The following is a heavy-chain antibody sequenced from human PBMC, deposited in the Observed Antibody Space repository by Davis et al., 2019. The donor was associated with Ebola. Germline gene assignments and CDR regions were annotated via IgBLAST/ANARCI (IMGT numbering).Heavy chain of an antibody. CDR3: AGYYGSGSYYNPLDY. V-gene: IGHV3-11*04. CDR1: GFTFSDYY. Sequence: PGGSLRLSCEVSGFTFSDYYMSWIRQAPGKGLEWIAYIGPSGNSFYCADSVKGRFTISRDNAKNSLYLQMNSLRAEDTAVYYCAGYYGSGSYYNPLDYWGQGTLVSVSS. D-gene: IGHD3-10*01. J-gene: IGHJ4*02. CDR2: IGPSGNSF.